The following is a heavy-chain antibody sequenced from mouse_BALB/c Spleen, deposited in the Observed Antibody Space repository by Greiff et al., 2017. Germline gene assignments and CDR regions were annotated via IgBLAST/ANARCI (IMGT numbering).Heavy chain of an antibody. J-gene: IGHJ3*01. CDR2: IRSKANNHAN. CDR1: GFTFSDAW. Sequence: EVKVEESGGGLVQPGGSMKLSCAASGFTFSDAWMDWVRQSPEKGLEWVADIRSKANNHANYYAESVKGRITISRDDSKSSVYLHMISLRAAATGIYDSTREWYDGDYGNWGQGTLVTVSA. CDR3: TREWYDGDYGN. D-gene: IGHD2-3*01. V-gene: IGHV6-6*01.